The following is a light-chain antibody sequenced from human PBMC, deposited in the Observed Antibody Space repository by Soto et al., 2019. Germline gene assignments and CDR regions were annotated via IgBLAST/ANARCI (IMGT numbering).Light chain of an antibody. CDR2: AAS. V-gene: IGKV3-15*01. J-gene: IGKJ2*01. CDR3: HQYNNWPYT. CDR1: QSVSSN. Sequence: EIVMTQSPATLSVSPGERATLSCRASQSVSSNLAWYQQKPGQAPRLLIYAASTRATAIPARFSGSGSGTDFTLTISSLQSEDFAIYYCHQYNNWPYTFGQGTQLEIK.